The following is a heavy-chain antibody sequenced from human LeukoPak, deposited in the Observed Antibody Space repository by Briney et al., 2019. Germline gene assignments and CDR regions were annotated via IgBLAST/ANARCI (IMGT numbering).Heavy chain of an antibody. V-gene: IGHV3-49*04. CDR2: VRSKAYGGTT. CDR1: GFTFGDYA. D-gene: IGHD3-22*01. Sequence: GGSLRLSCTASGFTFGDYAMSWVRQAPGKGLEWVGFVRSKAYGGTTQYAASVKGRFTISRDDSKSIAYLQMNSLKTDGTAVYYCTRGTSGYYTSADYWGQGTLVTVSS. J-gene: IGHJ4*02. CDR3: TRGTSGYYTSADY.